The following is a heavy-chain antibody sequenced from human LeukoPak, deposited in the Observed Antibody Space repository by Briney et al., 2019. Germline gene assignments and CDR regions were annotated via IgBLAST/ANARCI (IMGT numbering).Heavy chain of an antibody. V-gene: IGHV4-59*01. D-gene: IGHD6-13*01. J-gene: IGHJ4*02. CDR3: ARDASSWHYFDS. Sequence: SDTLSLTCTVSGGSISTYSWSWIRQPPGKGLEWIGYIYYSGSINYNPSLKSRVAISVDMSKSQISLKLSSVTAADTAVYYCARDASSWHYFDSWGQGTLVTVSS. CDR1: GGSISTYS. CDR2: IYYSGSI.